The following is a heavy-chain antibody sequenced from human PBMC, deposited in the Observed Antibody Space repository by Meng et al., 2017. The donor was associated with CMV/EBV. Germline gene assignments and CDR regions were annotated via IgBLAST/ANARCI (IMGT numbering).Heavy chain of an antibody. J-gene: IGHJ4*02. CDR2: INHSGST. V-gene: IGHV4-34*01. CDR3: ARAKTMDY. D-gene: IGHD1-14*01. CDR1: GGSFSGYY. Sequence: SETLSLTCAVYGGSFSGYYWSWIRQPPGKGLEWIGEINHSGSTNYNPSLKSRVTISVDTSKNQFSLKLSSVTAADTAVYYCARAKTMDYWGQGTLVTVPQ.